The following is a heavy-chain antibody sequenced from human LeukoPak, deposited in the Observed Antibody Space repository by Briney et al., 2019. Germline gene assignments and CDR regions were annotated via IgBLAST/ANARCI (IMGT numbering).Heavy chain of an antibody. D-gene: IGHD1-20*01. CDR2: IIPIFGIA. J-gene: IGHJ4*02. CDR1: GGTFSSYA. CDR3: ARAHGITGNYGGGFDY. Sequence: ASVKVPCKASGGTFSSYAISWVRPAPGQGLEWMGRIIPIFGIANYAQKFQGRVTITADKSTSTAYMELSSLRSEDTAVYYCARAHGITGNYGGGFDYWGQGTLVTVSS. V-gene: IGHV1-69*04.